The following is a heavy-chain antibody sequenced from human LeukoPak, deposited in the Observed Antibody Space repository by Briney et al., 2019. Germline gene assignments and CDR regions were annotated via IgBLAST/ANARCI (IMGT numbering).Heavy chain of an antibody. V-gene: IGHV3-23*01. CDR3: AKVRVAGSATLDAFNF. D-gene: IGHD2-15*01. J-gene: IGHJ3*01. CDR2: ISGSGGNT. Sequence: PGGSPRLSCAASGFTFNTYAMSWVRQAPGKGLEWVSAISGSGGNTYNAKSVKGRFTISRDNYKNTVYLQMDSLRAEDTAVYYCAKVRVAGSATLDAFNFWGQGTMVTVS. CDR1: GFTFNTYA.